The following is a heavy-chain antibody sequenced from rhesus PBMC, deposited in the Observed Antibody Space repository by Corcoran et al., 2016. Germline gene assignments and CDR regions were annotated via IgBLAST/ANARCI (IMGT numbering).Heavy chain of an antibody. CDR2: IDSRGTT. D-gene: IGHD3-16*01. J-gene: IGHJ4*01. V-gene: IGHV4-160*01. Sequence: QLQLQESGPGLVKPSETLSLTCAVSGGSISGYWWSWIRQPPGKGLEWVGRIDSRGTTDSNPSLKIRVTISRGASENQFSMQLSSLAAADTAVYYCARDSQSGSYYYHTQLYYFDYWGQGVLVTVSS. CDR3: ARDSQSGSYYYHTQLYYFDY. CDR1: GGSISGYW.